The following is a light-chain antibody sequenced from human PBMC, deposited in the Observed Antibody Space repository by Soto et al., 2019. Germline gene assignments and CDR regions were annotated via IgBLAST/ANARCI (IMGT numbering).Light chain of an antibody. Sequence: DIQMTHSPSSLSASVGDRVTITCRASQSISSYLNWYQQKPGKAPKLLIYAASSLQSGVPSRFSGSGFGTDFTLTISSLQPEDSAIYYCQQADTFPITFGQGTRLEIK. CDR3: QQADTFPIT. V-gene: IGKV1-39*01. CDR2: AAS. CDR1: QSISSY. J-gene: IGKJ5*01.